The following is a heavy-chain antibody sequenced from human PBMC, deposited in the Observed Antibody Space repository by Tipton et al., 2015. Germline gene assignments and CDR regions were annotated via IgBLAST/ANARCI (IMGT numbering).Heavy chain of an antibody. V-gene: IGHV3-7*01. Sequence: SLRLSCAASGFTFSSYWMSWVRQAPGKGLEWVANIKEDGSEKYYVDSVKGRFTISRDNAKNSLFLQMNSLRAEDTAVYYCAREGWLRSDWFDYWGQRTLVTVSS. CDR1: GFTFSSYW. D-gene: IGHD5-12*01. J-gene: IGHJ4*02. CDR2: IKEDGSEK. CDR3: AREGWLRSDWFDY.